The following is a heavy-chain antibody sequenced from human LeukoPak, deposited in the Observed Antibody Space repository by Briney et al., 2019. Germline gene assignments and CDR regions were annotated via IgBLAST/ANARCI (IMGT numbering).Heavy chain of an antibody. CDR2: IYYTGST. V-gene: IGHV4-59*01. CDR1: GVSICTYY. D-gene: IGHD1-26*01. Sequence: PSETLSLTCTVSGVSICTYYWTWIRQPPGKGLEWIGYIYYTGSTNYNPSLKSRVTISVDTSKNQFSLKLSSVTAADTAVYYCARDNSGSYIDYWGQGTLVTVSS. J-gene: IGHJ4*02. CDR3: ARDNSGSYIDY.